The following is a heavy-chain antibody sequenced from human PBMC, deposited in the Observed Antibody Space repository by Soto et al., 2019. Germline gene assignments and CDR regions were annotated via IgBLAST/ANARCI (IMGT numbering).Heavy chain of an antibody. Sequence: QVLLVQSSAEVKKPGSSLKVSCNASGGTFTSNAFSWVRQPPGQGLEWMGGIIPVLGTHNYPHKFQARLTVTADASTSPVHMELSGLRSYDTAVYYCASSAGRDHLGYYGGLNVWGQGTTVTVS. CDR3: ASSAGRDHLGYYGGLNV. CDR2: IIPVLGTH. V-gene: IGHV1-69*19. D-gene: IGHD6-13*01. CDR1: GGTFTSNA. J-gene: IGHJ6*02.